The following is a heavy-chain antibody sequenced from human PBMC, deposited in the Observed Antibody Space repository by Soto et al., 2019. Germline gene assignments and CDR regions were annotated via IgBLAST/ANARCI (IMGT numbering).Heavy chain of an antibody. Sequence: SETLSLTCAVSGDSISSYSWNWIRQTAGRGLEWIGRVYPSGHTQYRSSFETRVTASVDMSTNQFFLELRSVTAADTVVYYCARESGESWSYEACWGQGTQVTVS. J-gene: IGHJ4*02. V-gene: IGHV4-4*07. CDR1: GDSISSYS. CDR2: VYPSGHT. CDR3: ARESGESWSYEAC. D-gene: IGHD1-26*01.